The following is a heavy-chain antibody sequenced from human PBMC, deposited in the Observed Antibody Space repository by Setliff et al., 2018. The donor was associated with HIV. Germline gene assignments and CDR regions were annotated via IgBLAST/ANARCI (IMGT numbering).Heavy chain of an antibody. V-gene: IGHV3-30*03. CDR2: ISYDGSNK. D-gene: IGHD6-19*01. J-gene: IGHJ4*02. Sequence: AVGSLRLSCAASGFTFGRYSMNWVRQAPGKGLEWVAVISYDGSNKYYADSVKGRFTISRDNSKNTLYLQMKSLRAEDTAVYYCARFSGWYPDDYWGQGTLVTVSS. CDR1: GFTFGRYS. CDR3: ARFSGWYPDDY.